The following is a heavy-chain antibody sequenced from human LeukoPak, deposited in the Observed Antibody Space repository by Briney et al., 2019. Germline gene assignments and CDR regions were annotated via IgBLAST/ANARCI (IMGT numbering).Heavy chain of an antibody. CDR1: GFTFSSYG. CDR2: IWYDGSNK. D-gene: IGHD2-15*01. J-gene: IGHJ6*03. V-gene: IGHV3-33*06. CDR3: AKEASGYCNGGSCSLYYYYYYMDV. Sequence: TGGSLRLSCAASGFTFSSYGMHWVRQAPGKGLEWVAVIWYDGSNKYYADSVKGRFTISRDNSKNTLYLQMNSLRAEDTAVYYCAKEASGYCNGGSCSLYYYYYYMDVWGKGTTVTVSS.